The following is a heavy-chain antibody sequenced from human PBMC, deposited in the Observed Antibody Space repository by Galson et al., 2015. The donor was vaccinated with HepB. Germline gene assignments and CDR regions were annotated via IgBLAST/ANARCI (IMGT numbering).Heavy chain of an antibody. J-gene: IGHJ3*02. V-gene: IGHV3-21*01. CDR1: GFTFSSYS. Sequence: SLRLSCAASGFTFSSYSMNWVRQAPGKGLEWVSSISSSSSYIYYADSVKGRFTISRDNAKNSPYLQMNSPRAEDTAVYYCARVPEMATIYGAFDIWGQGTMVTVSS. CDR2: ISSSSSYI. CDR3: ARVPEMATIYGAFDI. D-gene: IGHD5-24*01.